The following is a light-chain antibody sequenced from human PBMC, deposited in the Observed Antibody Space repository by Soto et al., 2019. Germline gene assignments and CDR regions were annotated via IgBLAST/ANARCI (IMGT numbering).Light chain of an antibody. CDR3: QQYGSSPVT. J-gene: IGKJ1*01. CDR2: DAS. Sequence: EVVLTQSPGTLSLSPGERVTLSCRASQTVTNDYLAWYQQKDGQAPRLLIYDASTRATGVPDRFSGSGSGPEYTLTITRLEPEDFAVYYCQQYGSSPVTFGQGTKVDIK. V-gene: IGKV3-20*01. CDR1: QTVTNDY.